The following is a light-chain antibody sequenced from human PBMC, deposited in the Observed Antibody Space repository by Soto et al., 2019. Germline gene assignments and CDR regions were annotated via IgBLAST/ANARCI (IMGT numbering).Light chain of an antibody. V-gene: IGKV3-15*01. CDR2: GAS. J-gene: IGKJ5*01. Sequence: MVTQSPAAVSVNPGERATLSCRASQSVSSNLAWYRQKPGQAPRLLMYGASTRATSISERFSGSGSGTEFTLTISSFQAEDGVRYRCEHYEILPHSFGDRRRL. CDR3: EHYEILPHS. CDR1: QSVSSN.